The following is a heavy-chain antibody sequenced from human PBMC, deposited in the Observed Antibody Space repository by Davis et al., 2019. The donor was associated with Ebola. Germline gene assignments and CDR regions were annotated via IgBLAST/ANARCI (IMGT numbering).Heavy chain of an antibody. J-gene: IGHJ5*02. D-gene: IGHD2-2*01. CDR3: ARAIVVAPFDP. Sequence: AASVKVSCKASGGTFSSYAISWVRQAPGQGLEWMGWISAYNGNTNYAQKLQGRVTMTTDTSTSTAYMELRSLRSEDTAVYYCARAIVVAPFDPWGQGTLVTVSS. CDR1: GGTFSSYA. CDR2: ISAYNGNT. V-gene: IGHV1-18*01.